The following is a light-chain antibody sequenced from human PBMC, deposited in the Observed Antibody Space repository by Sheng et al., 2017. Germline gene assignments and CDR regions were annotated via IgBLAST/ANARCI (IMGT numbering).Light chain of an antibody. V-gene: IGKV1-39*01. CDR2: AAS. J-gene: IGKJ2*01. Sequence: DIQMTQSPSSLSASVGDRVTITCRASQNVRTYVNWYQQKPGKAPKLMIYAASNLQSGVPSRFSGSGSGTDFTLTIGSLQPEDSATYFCQQTYTFPYTFGQGTKL. CDR3: QQTYTFPYT. CDR1: QNVRTY.